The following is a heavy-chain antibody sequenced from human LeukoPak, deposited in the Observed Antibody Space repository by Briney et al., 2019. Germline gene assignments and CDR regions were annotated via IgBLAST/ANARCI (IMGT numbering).Heavy chain of an antibody. V-gene: IGHV3-23*01. CDR1: GFAFSIYG. CDR3: AKRQGFNRGAFDI. CDR2: IRGSGDNT. D-gene: IGHD1-14*01. Sequence: GSLRLSCAASGFAFSIYGMSWVRQAPGKGLEWVSAIRGSGDNTYYADSVKGRFTISRDNSKNTLYLQMNSLRAEDTAVYYCAKRQGFNRGAFDIWGQGTMVTVSS. J-gene: IGHJ3*02.